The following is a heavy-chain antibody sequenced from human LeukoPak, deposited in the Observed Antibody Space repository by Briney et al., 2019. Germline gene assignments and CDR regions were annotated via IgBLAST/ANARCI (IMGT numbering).Heavy chain of an antibody. CDR1: GFTFSSYA. J-gene: IGHJ4*02. CDR3: AKIGGNVVY. D-gene: IGHD4-23*01. V-gene: IGHV3-7*03. Sequence: PGGSLRLSCAASGFTFSSYAMSWVRQAPGKGLEWVANIKQDGSEKYYVDSVKGRFTISRDNAKKSLYLQMNSLRAEDTAVYYCAKIGGNVVYWGPGTRVTVSS. CDR2: IKQDGSEK.